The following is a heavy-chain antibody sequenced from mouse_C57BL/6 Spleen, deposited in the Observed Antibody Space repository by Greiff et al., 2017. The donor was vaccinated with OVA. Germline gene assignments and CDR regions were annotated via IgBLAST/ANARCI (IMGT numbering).Heavy chain of an antibody. V-gene: IGHV10-1*01. J-gene: IGHJ3*01. CDR1: GFSFNTYA. CDR3: VRDYSNSWFAY. CDR2: IRSKSNNYAT. Sequence: EVHLVESGGGLVQPKGSLKLSCAASGFSFNTYAMNWVRQAPGKGLEWVARIRSKSNNYATYYADSVKDRFTISRDDSESMLYLQMNNLKTEDTAMYYCVRDYSNSWFAYWGQGTLVTVSA. D-gene: IGHD2-5*01.